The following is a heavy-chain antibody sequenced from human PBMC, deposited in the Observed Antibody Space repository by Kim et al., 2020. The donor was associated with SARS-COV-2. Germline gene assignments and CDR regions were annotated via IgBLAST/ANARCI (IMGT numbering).Heavy chain of an antibody. Sequence: YADSGKGRFNVSRDNSENSLYLDMRSLRTEDTAIYYCAKDPRTSGWYYLDSWGQGTLVTVSS. CDR3: AKDPRTSGWYYLDS. V-gene: IGHV3-43*01. J-gene: IGHJ4*02. D-gene: IGHD6-19*01.